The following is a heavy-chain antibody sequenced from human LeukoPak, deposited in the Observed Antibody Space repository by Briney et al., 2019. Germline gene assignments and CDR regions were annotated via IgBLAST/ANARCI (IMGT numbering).Heavy chain of an antibody. CDR2: IKQDGSEK. Sequence: GGSLRLSCAASGFTFSSYWMSWVRQAPGKGLEWVANIKQDGSEKYYVDSVKGRFTISRDNAKNSLYLQMNSLRAEDTAVYYCARVLRWPFNWFDPWGQGTLVTVSS. CDR3: ARVLRWPFNWFDP. V-gene: IGHV3-7*01. J-gene: IGHJ5*02. D-gene: IGHD4-23*01. CDR1: GFTFSSYW.